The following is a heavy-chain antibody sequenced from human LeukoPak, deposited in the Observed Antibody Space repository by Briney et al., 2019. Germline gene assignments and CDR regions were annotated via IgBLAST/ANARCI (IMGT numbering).Heavy chain of an antibody. CDR1: GFSFSSLA. CDR3: ARRTALEQYFDY. Sequence: PGGSLRLSCAASGFSFSSLAMSWVRQTPRKGLEWVSAITGSGGNTYYADSVKGRFTISRDNSKNTLYLQMNSMRADDTAVYYCARRTALEQYFDYWGQGTLVTVSS. D-gene: IGHD1/OR15-1a*01. CDR2: ITGSGGNT. J-gene: IGHJ4*02. V-gene: IGHV3-23*01.